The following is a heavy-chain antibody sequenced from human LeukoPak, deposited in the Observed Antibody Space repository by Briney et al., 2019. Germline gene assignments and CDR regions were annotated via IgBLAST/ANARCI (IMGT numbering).Heavy chain of an antibody. CDR1: GGSISSYY. CDR3: ARDKGYCSSTSCSTADLYYYYMDV. Sequence: SETLSLTCTVSGGSISSYYWSWIRQPPGKGLEWIGYIYYSGSTNYNPSLKSRVTISVDTSKNQFSLKLSSVTAADTAVYYCARDKGYCSSTSCSTADLYYYYMDVWGKGTTVTVSS. V-gene: IGHV4-59*12. J-gene: IGHJ6*03. D-gene: IGHD2-2*01. CDR2: IYYSGST.